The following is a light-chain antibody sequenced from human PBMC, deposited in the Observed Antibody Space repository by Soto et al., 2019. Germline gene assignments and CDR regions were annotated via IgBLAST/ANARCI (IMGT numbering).Light chain of an antibody. CDR1: QSVSSRF. V-gene: IGKV3-20*01. Sequence: EIVLTQSPGTLSLSPGERATLSCRASQSVSSRFLAWYQQKPGQAPRVLLYGASTRATGIPDRFSGSGSGTDFTLTISRLEPEDVAVYFCQQYESSLTFGQGTKVEMK. CDR3: QQYESSLT. CDR2: GAS. J-gene: IGKJ1*01.